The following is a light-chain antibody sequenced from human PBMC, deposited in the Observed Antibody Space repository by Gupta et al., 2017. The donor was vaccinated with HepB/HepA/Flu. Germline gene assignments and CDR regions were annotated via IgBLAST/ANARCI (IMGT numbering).Light chain of an antibody. J-gene: IGKJ2*03. V-gene: IGKV4-1*01. CDR3: QQYYGTPYS. Sequence: DFLLAQSPAFLPVSLGERATINCKSSQSILYSSNNKNYLAWYQQKPGQPPKLLIYWASTRESGVPDRFSGSGSGTDFTLTISSLQAEDVAVYYCQQYYGTPYSFGQGTKLEIK. CDR1: QSILYSSNNKNY. CDR2: WAS.